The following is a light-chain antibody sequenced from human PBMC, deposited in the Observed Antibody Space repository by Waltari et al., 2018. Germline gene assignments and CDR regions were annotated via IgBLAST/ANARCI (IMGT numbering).Light chain of an antibody. V-gene: IGKV3-20*01. J-gene: IGKJ2*01. Sequence: EIVLTQSPGTLSLSPGERATLACRDRSSISSSYLAWYQQKPGQAPRLLIYGSFNRATDVPDRCSGSGSVTYFTLTISRLEPEDCAMCDCQQYGSSVYTFGQGTKLEIK. CDR2: GSF. CDR3: QQYGSSVYT. CDR1: SSISSSY.